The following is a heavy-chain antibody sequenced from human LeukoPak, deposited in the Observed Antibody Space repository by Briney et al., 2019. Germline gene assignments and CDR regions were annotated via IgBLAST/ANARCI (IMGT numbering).Heavy chain of an antibody. Sequence: GRSLRLSCAASGFTFSSYAMHWVRQAPGKGLEWVAVISYDGSNKYYADSVKGRFTISRDNSKNTLYLQMNSLRAEDTAVYYCASGLRYFAWLSQCRYWGQGTLVTVSS. CDR3: ASGLRYFAWLSQCRY. D-gene: IGHD3-9*01. J-gene: IGHJ4*02. V-gene: IGHV3-30-3*01. CDR2: ISYDGSNK. CDR1: GFTFSSYA.